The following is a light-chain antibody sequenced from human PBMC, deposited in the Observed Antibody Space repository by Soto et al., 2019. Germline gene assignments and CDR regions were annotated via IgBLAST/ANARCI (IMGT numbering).Light chain of an antibody. J-gene: IGLJ3*02. CDR3: GAYTARSTLV. CDR1: SRDVGAYNL. V-gene: IGLV2-14*03. Sequence: QSALTQPASASGSPGQSVTISCSGTSRDVGAYNLVSWYQQHPGTAPKLIIYGVRNRPSGVSSRFSGSRSGNTASLTISGLQPEDEGDYYCGAYTARSTLVFGGGTKVTVL. CDR2: GVR.